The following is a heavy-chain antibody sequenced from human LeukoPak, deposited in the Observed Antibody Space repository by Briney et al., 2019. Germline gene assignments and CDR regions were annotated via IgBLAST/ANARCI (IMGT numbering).Heavy chain of an antibody. CDR2: ISGTGGTT. V-gene: IGHV3-23*01. Sequence: GGSLRLSCAASGFTFSSYVIAWVRQAPGKGLEWVSSISGTGGTTYYADSVKGRFTISRDNSKNTLYLQMNSLRAEDTAVYYCAKSNHSLGPYYFDYWGQGTLVTVSS. D-gene: IGHD1-14*01. CDR3: AKSNHSLGPYYFDY. J-gene: IGHJ4*02. CDR1: GFTFSSYV.